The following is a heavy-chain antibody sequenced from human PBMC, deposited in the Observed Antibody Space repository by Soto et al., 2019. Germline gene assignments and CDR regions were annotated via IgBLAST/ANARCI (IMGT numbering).Heavy chain of an antibody. V-gene: IGHV3-33*08. D-gene: IGHD6-19*01. CDR1: GFTISSYG. Sequence: HPGGSLRLSCAASGFTISSYGMHWVRQAPGKGLEWVAVIWYDGSNKYYADSVKGRFTISRDNSKNTLYLQMNSLRAEDTAVYYCARDRQRVVQWLPPHGMDVWGQGTTVTVSS. J-gene: IGHJ6*02. CDR3: ARDRQRVVQWLPPHGMDV. CDR2: IWYDGSNK.